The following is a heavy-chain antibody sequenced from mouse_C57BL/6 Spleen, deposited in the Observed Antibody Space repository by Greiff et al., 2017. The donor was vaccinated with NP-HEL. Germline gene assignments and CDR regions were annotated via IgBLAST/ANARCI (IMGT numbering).Heavy chain of an antibody. J-gene: IGHJ4*01. CDR3: AKFDYYGPYAMDY. Sequence: VKLMESGPGLVQPSQSLSITCTVSGFSLTSYGVHWVRQSPGKGLEWLGVIWRGGSTDYNAAFMSRLSITKDNSKSQVFFKMNSLQADDTAIYYCAKFDYYGPYAMDYWGQGTSVTVSS. CDR1: GFSLTSYG. D-gene: IGHD1-1*01. CDR2: IWRGGST. V-gene: IGHV2-5*01.